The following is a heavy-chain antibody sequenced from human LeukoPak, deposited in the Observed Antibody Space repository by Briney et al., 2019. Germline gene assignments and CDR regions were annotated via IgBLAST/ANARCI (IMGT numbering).Heavy chain of an antibody. V-gene: IGHV3-21*01. CDR3: ARDPRVYYGSGYNWFDP. Sequence: GGSLRLSCAASGFTFSSYSMNWVRQAPGKGLEWVSAISGSGGSTYYADSVKGRFTISRDNAKNSLYLQMNSLRAEDTAVYYCARDPRVYYGSGYNWFDPWGQGTLVTVSS. CDR1: GFTFSSYS. D-gene: IGHD3-10*01. CDR2: ISGSGGST. J-gene: IGHJ5*02.